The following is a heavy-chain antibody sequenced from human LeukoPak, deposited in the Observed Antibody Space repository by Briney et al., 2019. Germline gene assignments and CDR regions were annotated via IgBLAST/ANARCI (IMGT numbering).Heavy chain of an antibody. CDR3: ARRDAAAGANWFDP. J-gene: IGHJ5*02. Sequence: SETLSLTCTVSGGSISNYYWSWIRQPPGKGLEWIGYIYYSVSTNYNPSLKSRVTISVDTSKNQFSLRLSSVTAADTAVYYCARRDAAAGANWFDPWGQGTLVTVSS. V-gene: IGHV4-59*01. D-gene: IGHD6-13*01. CDR2: IYYSVST. CDR1: GGSISNYY.